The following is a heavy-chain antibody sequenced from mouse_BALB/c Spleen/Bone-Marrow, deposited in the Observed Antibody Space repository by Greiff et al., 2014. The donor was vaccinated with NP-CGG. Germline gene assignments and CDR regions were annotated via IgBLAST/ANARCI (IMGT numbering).Heavy chain of an antibody. CDR1: GYTFTDYG. D-gene: IGHD2-14*01. CDR2: IDPETGGT. J-gene: IGHJ4*01. Sequence: QVQLKDSGAELVRPGASVTLSCKASGYTFTDYGMHWVKQTPVHGLEWIGAIDPETGGTAYNQKFKGKATLTADKSSNTAYMERRSLTSEDSAVYYCRAYYRYDGYAMDYWGQGTSVTVSS. V-gene: IGHV1-15*01. CDR3: RAYYRYDGYAMDY.